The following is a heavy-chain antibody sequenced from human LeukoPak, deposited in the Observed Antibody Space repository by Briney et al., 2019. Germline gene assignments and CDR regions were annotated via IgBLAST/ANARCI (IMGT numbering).Heavy chain of an antibody. CDR1: GFTFSSYW. J-gene: IGHJ6*03. Sequence: PGGSLRLSCAASGFTFSSYWMSWVRQAPGKGLEWVANIKQDGSEKYYVDSVKGRFTISRDNAKNSLYLQMNSLRAEDTALYHCARGRYCSSTGCPRDYYYMDVWGKGTTVTVSS. CDR2: IKQDGSEK. V-gene: IGHV3-7*03. CDR3: ARGRYCSSTGCPRDYYYMDV. D-gene: IGHD2-2*01.